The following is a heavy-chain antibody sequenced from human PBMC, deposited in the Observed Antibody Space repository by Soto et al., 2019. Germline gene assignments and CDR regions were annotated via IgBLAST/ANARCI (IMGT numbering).Heavy chain of an antibody. CDR1: GFTFSSYA. D-gene: IGHD3-22*01. CDR2: ISYDGSNK. CDR3: ARGGMSLVVIPPPFDY. Sequence: GSLRLSCAASGFTFSSYAMHWVRQAPGKGLEWVAVISYDGSNKYYADSVKGRFTISRDNSKNTLYLQMNSLRAEDTAVYYCARGGMSLVVIPPPFDYWGQGTLVTVSS. J-gene: IGHJ4*02. V-gene: IGHV3-30-3*01.